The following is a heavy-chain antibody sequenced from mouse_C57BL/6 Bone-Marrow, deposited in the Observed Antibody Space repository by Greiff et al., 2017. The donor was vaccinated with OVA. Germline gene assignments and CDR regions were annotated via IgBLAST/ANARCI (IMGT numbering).Heavy chain of an antibody. CDR2: IWSGGST. CDR1: GFSLTSYG. V-gene: IGHV2-2*01. D-gene: IGHD1-1*01. Sequence: VKLVESGPGLVQPSQSLSITCTVSGFSLTSYGVHWVRQSPGKGLEWLGVIWSGGSTDYNAAFISRLSISKDNSKSQVFFKMNSLQADDTAIYYCARNYYDGSYWYFDVWGTGTTVTVSS. J-gene: IGHJ1*03. CDR3: ARNYYDGSYWYFDV.